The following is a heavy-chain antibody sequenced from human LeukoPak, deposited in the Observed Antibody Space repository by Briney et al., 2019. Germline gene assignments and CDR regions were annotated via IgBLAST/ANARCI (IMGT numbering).Heavy chain of an antibody. CDR3: AIRPHYSGYDN. Sequence: SETLSLTCAVSGGSISSNSYYWGWIRQPPGKGLEWIGEINHSGSTNYNPSLKSRVTISVDTSKNQFSLKLSSVTAADTAVYYCAIRPHYSGYDNWGQGTLVTVSS. CDR2: INHSGST. CDR1: GGSISSNSYY. D-gene: IGHD5-12*01. V-gene: IGHV4-39*07. J-gene: IGHJ4*02.